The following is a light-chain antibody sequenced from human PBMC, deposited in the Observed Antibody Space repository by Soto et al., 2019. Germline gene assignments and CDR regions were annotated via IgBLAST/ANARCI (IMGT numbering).Light chain of an antibody. CDR3: LQYVNRPIST. Sequence: DIQMTQSPSSLSASVGDRVTITCQASQDISTYLNWYQQKPGKAPKLLIYDASNLETGVPSRFSGTGSGTHFTFTINSLQPEDIATYYRLQYVNRPISTFGPGTTVDF. CDR2: DAS. J-gene: IGKJ3*01. CDR1: QDISTY. V-gene: IGKV1-33*01.